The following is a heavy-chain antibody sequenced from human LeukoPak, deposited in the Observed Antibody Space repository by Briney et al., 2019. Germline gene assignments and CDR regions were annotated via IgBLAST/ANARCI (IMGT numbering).Heavy chain of an antibody. V-gene: IGHV3-11*01. Sequence: GGSLRLSCAASGFTFSDYYMSWIRQAPGKGLEWVSYISSSGSTIYYADSVKGRFTISRDNSKNTLYLQMNSLRAEDTAVYYCARAASYYYGSGSYAWGQGTLVTVSS. CDR2: ISSSGSTI. CDR1: GFTFSDYY. D-gene: IGHD3-10*01. CDR3: ARAASYYYGSGSYA. J-gene: IGHJ5*02.